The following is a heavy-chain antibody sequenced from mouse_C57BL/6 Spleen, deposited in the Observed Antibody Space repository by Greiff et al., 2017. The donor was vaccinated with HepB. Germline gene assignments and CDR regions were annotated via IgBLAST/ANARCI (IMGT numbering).Heavy chain of an antibody. CDR3: ARDPRTGFDY. J-gene: IGHJ2*01. V-gene: IGHV5-16*01. CDR1: GFTFSDYY. CDR2: INNDGSST. D-gene: IGHD4-1*01. Sequence: EVQLVESEGGLVQPGSSMKLSCTASGFTFSDYYMAWVRQVPEKGLEWVANINNDGSSTYYLDSLKSRFIISRDNAKNILYLQMNSLKSEDTATYYCARDPRTGFDYWGQGTTLTVSS.